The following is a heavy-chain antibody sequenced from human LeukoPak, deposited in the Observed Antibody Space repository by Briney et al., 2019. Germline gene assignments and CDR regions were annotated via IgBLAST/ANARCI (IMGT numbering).Heavy chain of an antibody. D-gene: IGHD4-17*01. CDR1: GYTFTSYW. V-gene: IGHV3-74*01. CDR2: VEHDGSRT. J-gene: IGHJ4*02. Sequence: GGSLRLSCAASGYTFTSYWMHWVRQPPGKGLVWVSRVEHDGSRTAYADSVTGRFTISRDNARNMVYLQMNSLRAEDTAVYYCATDLGWGQGTLVTVSS. CDR3: ATDLG.